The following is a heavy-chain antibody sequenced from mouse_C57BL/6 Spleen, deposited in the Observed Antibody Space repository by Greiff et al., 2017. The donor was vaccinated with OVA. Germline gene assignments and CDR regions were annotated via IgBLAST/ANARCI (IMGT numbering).Heavy chain of an antibody. D-gene: IGHD2-3*01. CDR1: GFSLTSSG. V-gene: IGHV2-6-1*01. J-gene: IGHJ2*01. CDR2: IWSDGST. CDR3: ARHGGYYDYFDY. Sequence: QVQLKESGPGLVAPSQSLSITCTVSGFSLTSSGVHWVRQPPGKGLEWLVVIWSDGSTTYHSALKSRLSISKDNSKSQVFLKMNSLQTDDTAMYYCARHGGYYDYFDYWGQGTTLTVSS.